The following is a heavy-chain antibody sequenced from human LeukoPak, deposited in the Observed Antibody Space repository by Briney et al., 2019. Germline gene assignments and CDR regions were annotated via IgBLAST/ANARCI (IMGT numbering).Heavy chain of an antibody. D-gene: IGHD3-10*01. CDR1: GYTFNTYG. CDR3: ARGSIGAPHHFDY. J-gene: IGHJ4*02. V-gene: IGHV7-4-1*02. Sequence: ASVKVSCKASGYTFNTYGMNWVRQAPGQGLEWMGWINTNTGSPTYAQGFTGRFVFSMDTSVSTAYLQISSLKAEDTAVYYCARGSIGAPHHFDYWSQGTLVTVSS. CDR2: INTNTGSP.